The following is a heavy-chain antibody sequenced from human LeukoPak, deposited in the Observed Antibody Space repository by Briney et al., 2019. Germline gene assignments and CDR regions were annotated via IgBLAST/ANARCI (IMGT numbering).Heavy chain of an antibody. J-gene: IGHJ4*02. D-gene: IGHD6-13*01. CDR2: ISPYSGST. CDR1: GYTFRCYG. Sequence: GASVKVSCRASGYTFRCYGISWVRQAPGQGLEWMGWISPYSGSTNYPQKFQGRVTVTTDTSTSTAYMELRSLRSDDTAVYFCARALREYSSSWFSDFWGQGTLVTVSS. V-gene: IGHV1-18*01. CDR3: ARALREYSSSWFSDF.